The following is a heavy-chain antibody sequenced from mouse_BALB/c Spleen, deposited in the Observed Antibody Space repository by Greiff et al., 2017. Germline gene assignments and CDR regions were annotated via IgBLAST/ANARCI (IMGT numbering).Heavy chain of an antibody. CDR1: GFTFSSYA. J-gene: IGHJ1*01. Sequence: EVMLVESGGGLVKPGGSLKLSCAASGFTFSSYAMSWVRQSPEKRLEWVAEISSGGSYTYYPDTVTGRFTISRDNAKNTLYLEMSSLRSEDTAMYYCARATYGNYWYFDGWGAGTTVTGSS. CDR3: ARATYGNYWYFDG. D-gene: IGHD2-1*01. V-gene: IGHV5-9-4*01. CDR2: ISSGGSYT.